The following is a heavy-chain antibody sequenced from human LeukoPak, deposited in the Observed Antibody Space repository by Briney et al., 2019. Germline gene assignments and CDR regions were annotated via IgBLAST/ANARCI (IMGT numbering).Heavy chain of an antibody. CDR2: ISSNGGST. D-gene: IGHD5-12*01. V-gene: IGHV3-64D*06. Sequence: SGGCLRLSCSASGFTFSSYAMHWVRQAPGKGLEYVSAISSNGGSTYYADSVKGRFTISRDNSKNTLYLQMSSLRAEDTAVYYCVSGYSGYDFDALDYWGQGTLVTVSS. J-gene: IGHJ4*02. CDR3: VSGYSGYDFDALDY. CDR1: GFTFSSYA.